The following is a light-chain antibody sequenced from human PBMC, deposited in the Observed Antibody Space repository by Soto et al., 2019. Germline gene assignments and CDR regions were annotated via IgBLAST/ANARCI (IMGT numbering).Light chain of an antibody. V-gene: IGKV3-20*01. CDR2: GAS. CDR1: QSVSSNY. J-gene: IGKJ1*01. CDR3: QQYGSSAPWT. Sequence: EIVLTQSPGTLSLSPGERGTLSCRASQSVSSNYLAWYQQKPGQAPRLLIYGASSSATGIPDRFSGSGSGTDFTLTISRLEPEYFAVYFCQQYGSSAPWTFGQGTKLEIQ.